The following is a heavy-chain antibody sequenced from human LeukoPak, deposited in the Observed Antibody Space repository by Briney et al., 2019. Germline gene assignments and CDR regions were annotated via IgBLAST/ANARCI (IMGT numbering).Heavy chain of an antibody. CDR3: ARGRVYYYDSSGYYYRRDAFDI. Sequence: SETLSLTCTVSGGSIGSGHYYWSWIRQPAGKGLEWIGRIYIGGNTNYNPSLKSRVTISIDTSKNQFSLKLSSVTAADTAVYYCARGRVYYYDSSGYYYRRDAFDIWGQGTMVTVSS. CDR1: GGSIGSGHYY. CDR2: IYIGGNT. D-gene: IGHD3-22*01. J-gene: IGHJ3*02. V-gene: IGHV4-61*02.